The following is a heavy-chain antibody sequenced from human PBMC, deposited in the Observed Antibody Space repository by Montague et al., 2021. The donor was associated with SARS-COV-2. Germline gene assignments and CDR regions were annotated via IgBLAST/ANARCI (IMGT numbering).Heavy chain of an antibody. V-gene: IGHV4-34*01. D-gene: IGHD3-22*01. CDR3: ARGRQHFNMVIVVMTGGEYFFGS. CDR1: GGSFSDYY. CDR2: INHRGST. Sequence: SETLSLTCAVYGGSFSDYYWSWIRQPPGKVLEWIGEINHRGSTNYNPSLKSRVTISEDTFKNQFSLKLSSVIAADTAVYFCARGRQHFNMVIVVMTGGEYFFGSGGQETLGTVSS. J-gene: IGHJ4*02.